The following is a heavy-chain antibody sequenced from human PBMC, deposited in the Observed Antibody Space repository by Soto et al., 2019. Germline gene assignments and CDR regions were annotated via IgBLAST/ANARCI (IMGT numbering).Heavy chain of an antibody. CDR3: ARAPRYIVVVPAAIEIPNWFDP. Sequence: SETLSLTCTVSGGSVSSGSYYWSWIRQPPGKGLEWIGYIYYSGSTNYNPSLKSRVTISVDTSKNQFSLKLSSVTAADTAVYYCARAPRYIVVVPAAIEIPNWFDPWGQGTLVTVSS. J-gene: IGHJ5*02. V-gene: IGHV4-61*01. CDR1: GGSVSSGSYY. CDR2: IYYSGST. D-gene: IGHD2-2*01.